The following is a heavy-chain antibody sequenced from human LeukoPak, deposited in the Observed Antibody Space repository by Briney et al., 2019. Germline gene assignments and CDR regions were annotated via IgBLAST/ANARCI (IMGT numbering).Heavy chain of an antibody. Sequence: ASVKVSCKASGYTFTGYYMHWVRQAPGQGLEWMGWINPNSGGTNYAQKLQGRVTMTTDTSTSTAYMELRSLRSDDTAVYYCARDGYYYDSSGYYATYFDYWGQGTLVTVSS. CDR3: ARDGYYYDSSGYYATYFDY. V-gene: IGHV1-2*02. CDR2: INPNSGGT. D-gene: IGHD3-22*01. CDR1: GYTFTGYY. J-gene: IGHJ4*02.